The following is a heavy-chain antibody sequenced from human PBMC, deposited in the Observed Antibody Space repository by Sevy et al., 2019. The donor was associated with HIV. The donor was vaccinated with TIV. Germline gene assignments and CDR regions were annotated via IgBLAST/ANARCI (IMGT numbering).Heavy chain of an antibody. Sequence: SETLSLTCTVSGGSISSNGFYWNWIRQHPGKGLEWIGNVYYSGTTYYNPSLKSRVSISVDTSKNQFSLSLRPVTAADTAVYFCARVAPSSSSWYRTTYGMDVWGQGTTVTVSS. D-gene: IGHD6-13*01. V-gene: IGHV4-31*03. J-gene: IGHJ6*02. CDR1: GGSISSNGFY. CDR2: VYYSGTT. CDR3: ARVAPSSSSWYRTTYGMDV.